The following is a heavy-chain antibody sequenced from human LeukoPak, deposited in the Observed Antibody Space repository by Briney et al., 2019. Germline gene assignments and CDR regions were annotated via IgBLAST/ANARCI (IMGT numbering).Heavy chain of an antibody. CDR3: VKDSPPRYSGSPPAY. CDR2: INKDGGEK. Sequence: GGSLRLSCAASGFTFSSYWMSWVRQAPGKGLEWVANINKDGGEKYYVDSVKGRFTISRDNAKNSLYLQMNSLRADDTAVYYCVKDSPPRYSGSPPAYWGQGTLVTVPS. J-gene: IGHJ4*02. V-gene: IGHV3-7*03. D-gene: IGHD1-26*01. CDR1: GFTFSSYW.